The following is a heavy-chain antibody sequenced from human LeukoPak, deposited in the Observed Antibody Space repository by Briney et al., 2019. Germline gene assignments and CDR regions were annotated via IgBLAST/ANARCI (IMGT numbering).Heavy chain of an antibody. CDR2: ISSSSSTI. D-gene: IGHD2-15*01. Sequence: GGSLRLSCAASGFTFSSYSMNWVRQAPGKGLEWVSYISSSSSTIYYADSVKGRFTISRDNAKNSLYLQMNSLRAEDTAVYYCAKAGAVVVVAAKYFDYWGQGTLVTVSS. CDR3: AKAGAVVVVAAKYFDY. CDR1: GFTFSSYS. V-gene: IGHV3-48*01. J-gene: IGHJ4*02.